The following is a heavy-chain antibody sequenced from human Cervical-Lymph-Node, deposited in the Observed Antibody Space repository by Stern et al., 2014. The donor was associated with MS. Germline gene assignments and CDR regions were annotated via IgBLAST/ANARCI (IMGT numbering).Heavy chain of an antibody. J-gene: IGHJ4*02. Sequence: VQLVESGGGVVQPGRSLRLSCAASGFTFSSYGMHWVRQAPGKGLEWVAVIWYDGSNKYYADSVKGRFTISRDNSKNTLYLQMNSLRAEDTAVYYCARGSGSYYYFDYWGQGTLVTVSS. CDR3: ARGSGSYYYFDY. CDR2: IWYDGSNK. D-gene: IGHD1-26*01. V-gene: IGHV3-33*01. CDR1: GFTFSSYG.